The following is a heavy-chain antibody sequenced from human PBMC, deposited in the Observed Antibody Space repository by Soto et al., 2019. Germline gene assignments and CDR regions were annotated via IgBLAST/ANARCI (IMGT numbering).Heavy chain of an antibody. V-gene: IGHV1-24*01. J-gene: IGHJ4*02. CDR3: ASLYYDFWSGLGY. D-gene: IGHD3-3*01. Sequence: ASVTVSRKLSGYTLTELPMHCVRQASGKGLEWMGGFDPEDGETIYAQKFQGRVTMTEDTSTDTAYMELSSLRSEDTAVYYCASLYYDFWSGLGYWGQGTLVTVSS. CDR1: GYTLTELP. CDR2: FDPEDGET.